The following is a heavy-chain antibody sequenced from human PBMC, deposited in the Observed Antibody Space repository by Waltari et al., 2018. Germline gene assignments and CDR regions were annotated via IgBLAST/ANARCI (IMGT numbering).Heavy chain of an antibody. CDR3: ARAPGRRVVVVAATRANWFDP. Sequence: QVQLQQWGAGLLKPSETLSLTCAVYGGSFSGYYWSWIRQPPGKGLEWIGEINHSGSTNYNPSLKSRVTISVDTSKNQFSLKLSSVTAADTAVYYCARAPGRRVVVVAATRANWFDPWGQGTLVTVSS. CDR2: INHSGST. J-gene: IGHJ5*02. V-gene: IGHV4-34*01. D-gene: IGHD2-15*01. CDR1: GGSFSGYY.